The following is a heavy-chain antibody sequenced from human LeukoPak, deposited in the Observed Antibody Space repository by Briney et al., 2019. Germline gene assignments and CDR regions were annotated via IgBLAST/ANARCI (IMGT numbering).Heavy chain of an antibody. D-gene: IGHD6-13*01. CDR3: ARLRGQPVNYFDY. J-gene: IGHJ4*02. Sequence: GGSLKISCEGSGYSFTDYWIVWVRQMPGKGLEWMGIIYPGDSDTRYSPSFQGQVTISADKSISTAYLQWSSLKASDTAMYYCARLRGQPVNYFDYRGQGTLVTVSS. CDR1: GYSFTDYW. V-gene: IGHV5-51*01. CDR2: IYPGDSDT.